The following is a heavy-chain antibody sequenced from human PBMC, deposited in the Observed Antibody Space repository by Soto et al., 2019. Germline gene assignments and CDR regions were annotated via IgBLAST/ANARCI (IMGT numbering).Heavy chain of an antibody. Sequence: ASETLSLTCTVSGDSIIGHYWSWIRQPPGRGLEWVGYIYSTGSTNYNPSLKSRVTISLDTSKAQVSLRLSSVTAADTAVYYCARADPGSAPFDFWGQGTVVTVSS. CDR2: IYSTGST. V-gene: IGHV4-59*08. CDR1: GDSIIGHY. CDR3: ARADPGSAPFDF. D-gene: IGHD2-15*01. J-gene: IGHJ4*02.